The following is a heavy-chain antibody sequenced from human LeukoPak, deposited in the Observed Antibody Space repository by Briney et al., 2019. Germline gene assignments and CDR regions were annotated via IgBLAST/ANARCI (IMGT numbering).Heavy chain of an antibody. CDR1: GFTFSNAW. V-gene: IGHV3-74*01. Sequence: PGGSLRLSCAASGFTFSNAWMSWVRQAPGKGLVWVSRINSDGSSTSYADSVKGRFTISRDNAKNTLYLQMNSLRAEDTAVYYCARSSKPGIAAAGFDYWGQGTLVTVSS. CDR3: ARSSKPGIAAAGFDY. CDR2: INSDGSST. D-gene: IGHD6-13*01. J-gene: IGHJ4*02.